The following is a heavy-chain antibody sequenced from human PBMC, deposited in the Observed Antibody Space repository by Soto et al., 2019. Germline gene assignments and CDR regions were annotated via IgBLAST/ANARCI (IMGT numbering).Heavy chain of an antibody. Sequence: SQTLSLTCAISGDSVSSNSAAWNWIRQSPSRGLEWLGRTYYRSKWYNDYAVSVKSRITINPDTSENQFSLQLNSVTPEDTAVYYCARARITIFWRVYYYGMDVWGQGTTVTVSS. V-gene: IGHV6-1*01. J-gene: IGHJ6*02. CDR1: GDSVSSNSAA. D-gene: IGHD3-9*01. CDR2: TYYRSKWYN. CDR3: ARARITIFWRVYYYGMDV.